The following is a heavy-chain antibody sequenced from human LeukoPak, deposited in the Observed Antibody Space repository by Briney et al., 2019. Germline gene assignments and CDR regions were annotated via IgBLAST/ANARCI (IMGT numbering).Heavy chain of an antibody. CDR3: ARGSMGVYNWNDFWFDP. CDR1: GYTFTGYY. CDR2: INPNSGGT. V-gene: IGHV1-2*04. D-gene: IGHD1-1*01. J-gene: IGHJ5*02. Sequence: ASVKVSCKASGYTFTGYYMHWVRQAPGQGLEWMGWINPNSGGTNYAQKFQGWVTMTRDTSISTAYMELSRLRSDDTAVYYCARGSMGVYNWNDFWFDPWGQGTLVTVSS.